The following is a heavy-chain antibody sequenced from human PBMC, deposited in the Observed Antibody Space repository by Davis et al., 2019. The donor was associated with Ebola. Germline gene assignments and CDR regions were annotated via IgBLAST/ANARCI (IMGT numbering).Heavy chain of an antibody. V-gene: IGHV1-46*01. CDR3: ARENDFWSGYDHYYYYGMDV. J-gene: IGHJ6*02. CDR2: INPSGGST. CDR1: GYTFTSYY. Sequence: ASVKVSCKASGYTFTSYYMHWVRQAPGQGLEWMGIINPSGGSTSYAQKFQGRVTMTRDTSTSTAYMELSSLRSEDTAVYYCARENDFWSGYDHYYYYGMDVWGQGTTVTVSS. D-gene: IGHD3-3*01.